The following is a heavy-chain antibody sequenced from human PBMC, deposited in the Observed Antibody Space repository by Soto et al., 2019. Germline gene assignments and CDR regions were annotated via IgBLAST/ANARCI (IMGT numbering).Heavy chain of an antibody. CDR2: ISGSDGST. J-gene: IGHJ4*02. V-gene: IGHV3-23*01. D-gene: IGHD1-26*01. CDR3: TTDSGSGTDG. CDR1: GFTFSRNA. Sequence: PGGSLRLSCAASGFTFSRNAMNWVRQALGKGLEWVSAISGSDGSTYYADSVKGRFTISRDNSKNTLNLQMNRLRAEDTAVYYCTTDSGSGTDGWGQGALVSSPQ.